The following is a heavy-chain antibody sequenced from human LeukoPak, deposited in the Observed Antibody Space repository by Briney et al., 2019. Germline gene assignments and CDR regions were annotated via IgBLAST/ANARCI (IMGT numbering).Heavy chain of an antibody. CDR1: GGSFNGYY. V-gene: IGHV4-34*01. Sequence: KASENLSLTCAVYGGSFNGYYWSWIRQPPGQGLEWIGEINHSGRTNYNPSLKSRVTISVDTSKNQFSLKLSSVTAADTAVYYCARGLLSIAARPRFEPWGQGTLVTVSS. D-gene: IGHD6-6*01. CDR3: ARGLLSIAARPRFEP. CDR2: INHSGRT. J-gene: IGHJ5*02.